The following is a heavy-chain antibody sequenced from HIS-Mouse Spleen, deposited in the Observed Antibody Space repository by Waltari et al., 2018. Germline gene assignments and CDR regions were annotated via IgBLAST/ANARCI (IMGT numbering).Heavy chain of an antibody. D-gene: IGHD6-13*01. CDR3: AREGSSPFDY. CDR2: IYSGGST. J-gene: IGHJ4*02. CDR1: GFPFLAHY. Sequence: EVQLVESGGGLVQPGGSLRLPWAALGFPFLAHYLRWVRQAPGKGLEWVSVIYSGGSTYYADSVKGRFTISRDNSKNTLYLQMNSLRAEDTAVYYCAREGSSPFDYWGQGTLVTVSS. V-gene: IGHV3-66*01.